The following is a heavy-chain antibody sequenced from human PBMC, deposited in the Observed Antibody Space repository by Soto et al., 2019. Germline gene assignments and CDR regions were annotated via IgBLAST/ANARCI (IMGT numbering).Heavy chain of an antibody. Sequence: SETLSLTCAVSGGSISSGGYSWSWIRQPPGKGLEWIGYIYHSGSTYYNPSPKSRVTISVDTSKNQFSLKLSSVTAADTAVYYCARRVAARPYYFDYWGQGTLVTVSS. CDR1: GGSISSGGYS. V-gene: IGHV4-30-2*03. CDR2: IYHSGST. J-gene: IGHJ4*02. CDR3: ARRVAARPYYFDY. D-gene: IGHD6-6*01.